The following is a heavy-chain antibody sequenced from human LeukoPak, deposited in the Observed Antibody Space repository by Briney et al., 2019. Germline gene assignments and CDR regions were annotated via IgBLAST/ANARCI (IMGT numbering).Heavy chain of an antibody. V-gene: IGHV1-2*02. J-gene: IGHJ3*02. CDR2: INPNSGGT. D-gene: IGHD2-2*01. CDR3: ARDSMGAFDI. Sequence: ASVKVSCKASGYTFTSYDINWVRQATGQGLEWMGWINPNSGGTNYAQKFQGRVAMTRDTSISTAYMELSRLRSDDTAVYYCARDSMGAFDIWGQGTMVTVSS. CDR1: GYTFTSYD.